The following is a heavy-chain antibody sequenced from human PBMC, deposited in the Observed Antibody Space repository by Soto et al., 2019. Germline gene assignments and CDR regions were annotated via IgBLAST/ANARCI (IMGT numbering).Heavy chain of an antibody. Sequence: SQTLSLTCVISGDSVSSNGACWNWIRQSPSRGLQWLGRIYERSKWFHDYAASVESRMAISPDTSRNQFSLQLNYVTPEDTAVYYCARVHCSAGTCLDGLDFWGQGTTVTVSS. D-gene: IGHD2-15*01. CDR3: ARVHCSAGTCLDGLDF. CDR2: IYERSKWFH. J-gene: IGHJ6*02. V-gene: IGHV6-1*01. CDR1: GDSVSSNGAC.